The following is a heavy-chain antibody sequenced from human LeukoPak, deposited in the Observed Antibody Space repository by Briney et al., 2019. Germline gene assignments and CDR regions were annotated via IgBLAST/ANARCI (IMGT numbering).Heavy chain of an antibody. Sequence: SKTLSLTCTVSGGSISSYYWSWIRQPPGKGLEWIGYIYYSGSTNYNPSLKSRVTISVDTSKNQFSLKLSSVTAADTAVYYCARVGVLRYGDWLLPRPSWFDPWGQGTLVTVSS. V-gene: IGHV4-59*01. CDR3: ARVGVLRYGDWLLPRPSWFDP. CDR1: GGSISSYY. J-gene: IGHJ5*02. CDR2: IYYSGST. D-gene: IGHD3-9*01.